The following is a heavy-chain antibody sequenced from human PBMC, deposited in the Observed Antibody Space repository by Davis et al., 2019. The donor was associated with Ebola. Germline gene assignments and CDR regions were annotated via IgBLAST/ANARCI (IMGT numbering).Heavy chain of an antibody. J-gene: IGHJ4*02. CDR3: AKEAGDGPRSYFDY. CDR1: GFTFNSNW. CDR2: INSDGSTT. V-gene: IGHV3-74*01. Sequence: GESLKISCAASGFTFNSNWMHWVRQAPGKGLVWVSRINSDGSTTVYADSVKGRFTISRDNAKNTLYLEMNSLRAEDTAVYYCAKEAGDGPRSYFDYWGQGTLVTVSS. D-gene: IGHD5-24*01.